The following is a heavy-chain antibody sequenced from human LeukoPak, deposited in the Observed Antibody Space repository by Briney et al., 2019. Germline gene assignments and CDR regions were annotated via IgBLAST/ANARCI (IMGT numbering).Heavy chain of an antibody. CDR2: ISGSGGST. CDR3: AKFLSFYGSGSYNVAFDI. Sequence: GGSLRLSCAASRFTFSSYAMSWVRRAPGKGLEWVSAISGSGGSTYYADSVKGRFTISRDNSKNTLYLQMNSLRAEDTAVYYCAKFLSFYGSGSYNVAFDIWGQGTMVTVSS. V-gene: IGHV3-23*01. CDR1: RFTFSSYA. J-gene: IGHJ3*02. D-gene: IGHD3-10*01.